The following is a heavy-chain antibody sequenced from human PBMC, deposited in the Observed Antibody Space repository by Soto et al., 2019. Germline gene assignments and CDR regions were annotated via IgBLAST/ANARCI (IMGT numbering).Heavy chain of an antibody. Sequence: SVKVSCKASGGTFSSYSISWVRQAPGQGLEWMGGIIPIFGTANYAQKFQGRVTITADESTSTAYMELSSLRSEDTAVYYCARGPGSGSYYVYFDYWGQGTLVTVSS. CDR2: IIPIFGTA. CDR1: GGTFSSYS. D-gene: IGHD1-26*01. V-gene: IGHV1-69*13. CDR3: ARGPGSGSYYVYFDY. J-gene: IGHJ4*02.